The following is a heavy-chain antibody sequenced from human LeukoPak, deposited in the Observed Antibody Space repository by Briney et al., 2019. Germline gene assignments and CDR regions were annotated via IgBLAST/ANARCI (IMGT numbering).Heavy chain of an antibody. CDR1: GGSFSGYY. V-gene: IGHV4-34*01. D-gene: IGHD2-2*01. CDR3: ARGNKHCSSTSCYPSYPSSYFDY. J-gene: IGHJ4*02. Sequence: SETLSLTCAVYGGSFSGYYWSWIRQPPGKGLEWIWEINHSGSTNYNPSLKSRVTISVDTSKNQFSLKLSSVTAADTAVYYCARGNKHCSSTSCYPSYPSSYFDYWGQGTLVTVSS. CDR2: INHSGST.